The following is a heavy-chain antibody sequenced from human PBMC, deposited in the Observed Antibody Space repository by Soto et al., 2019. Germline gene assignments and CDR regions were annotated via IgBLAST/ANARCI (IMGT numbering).Heavy chain of an antibody. V-gene: IGHV4-30-4*02. Sequence: SETLSLTCTVSGFSMSRGEYYLSWIRPPPGMGLEWLGCIYFSGNTYSNPSLQSRLTISLDTSGTQFSLSLRSVTAADTAVYFCARELRGSRFGYDYWGPGTLVTVSS. CDR2: IYFSGNT. J-gene: IGHJ4*02. CDR1: GFSMSRGEYY. CDR3: ARELRGSRFGYDY. D-gene: IGHD5-18*01.